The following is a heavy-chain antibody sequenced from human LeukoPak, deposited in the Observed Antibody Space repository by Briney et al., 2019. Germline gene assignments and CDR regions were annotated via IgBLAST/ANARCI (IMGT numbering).Heavy chain of an antibody. D-gene: IGHD1-7*01. Sequence: GSLRLSCAASGFTFSSYAMTWVRQAPGKGLEWVSAITGGGLHTYYADSVKGRFTVPRDNSKNTLYLQMNSLRAEDTAVYYCAKSLRNYVYWGQGTLVTVSS. CDR1: GFTFSSYA. J-gene: IGHJ4*02. CDR2: ITGGGLHT. V-gene: IGHV3-23*01. CDR3: AKSLRNYVY.